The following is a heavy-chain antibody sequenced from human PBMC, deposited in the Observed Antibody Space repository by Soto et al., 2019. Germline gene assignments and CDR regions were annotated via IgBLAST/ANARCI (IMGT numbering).Heavy chain of an antibody. CDR2: ISAYNGNT. D-gene: IGHD1-26*01. Sequence: ASVKVSWKASGYTFTSYGISWVRQAPGQGLEWMGRISAYNGNTNYAQKLQGRVTMTTDTSTSTAYMGLRSLRSDDTAVYYCARVVGALPHWFDPWGQGTLVTVSS. V-gene: IGHV1-18*01. CDR3: ARVVGALPHWFDP. CDR1: GYTFTSYG. J-gene: IGHJ5*02.